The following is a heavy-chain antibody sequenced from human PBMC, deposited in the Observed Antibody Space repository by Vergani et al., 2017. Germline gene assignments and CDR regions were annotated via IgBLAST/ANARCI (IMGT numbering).Heavy chain of an antibody. CDR2: ISSSSSTI. D-gene: IGHD4-17*01. CDR1: GFTFSSYS. CDR3: ARVLDYGDYERSLFADY. J-gene: IGHJ4*02. V-gene: IGHV3-48*01. Sequence: EVQLVESGGGLVQPGGSLRLSCAASGFTFSSYSMNWVRQAPGKGLEWVSYISSSSSTIYYADSVKGRFTISRDNAKNSLYLQMNSLRAEDTAVYYCARVLDYGDYERSLFADYWGQGTLVTVSS.